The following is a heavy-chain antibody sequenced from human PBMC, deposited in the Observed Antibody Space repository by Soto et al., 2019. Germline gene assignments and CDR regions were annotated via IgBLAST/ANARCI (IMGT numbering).Heavy chain of an antibody. CDR2: FDPEDGET. J-gene: IGHJ5*02. V-gene: IGHV1-24*01. Sequence: ASVKVSCKVSGYTLTELSMHWVRQAPGKGLEWMGGFDPEDGETIYAQKFQGRVTMTEDTSTDTAYMELSSLRSEDTAVYYCATDSLPRYDFWSGYYNWFDPWGQGTLVTVSS. CDR3: ATDSLPRYDFWSGYYNWFDP. D-gene: IGHD3-3*01. CDR1: GYTLTELS.